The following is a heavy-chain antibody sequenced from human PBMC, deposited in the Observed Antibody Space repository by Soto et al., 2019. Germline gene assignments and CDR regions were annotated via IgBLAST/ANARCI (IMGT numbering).Heavy chain of an antibody. D-gene: IGHD3-3*01. CDR2: IKQDGSEK. V-gene: IGHV3-7*03. CDR1: GFTFSSYW. CDR3: AKDLSVFGVVTTYYFDF. J-gene: IGHJ4*02. Sequence: PGGSLRLSCAASGFTFSSYWMSWVRQAPGQGLEWVANIKQDGSEKYYVDSVKGRFTISRDNSRNTLSLQMNALRAEDTAVYYCAKDLSVFGVVTTYYFDFWGQGTLVTVSS.